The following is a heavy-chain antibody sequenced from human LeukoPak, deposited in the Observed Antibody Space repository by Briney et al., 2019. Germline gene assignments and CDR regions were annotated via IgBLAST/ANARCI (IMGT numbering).Heavy chain of an antibody. CDR1: GDSVSSNSAA. CDR3: AREPFYGVVVVITNPSNWFDP. J-gene: IGHJ5*02. V-gene: IGHV6-1*01. Sequence: SQTLSLTCAISGDSVSSNSAAWNWIRQSPSRGLEWLGRTYYRSNWYNDYAVSVKSRITINPDTSKNQFSLQLNSVTPEDTAVYYCAREPFYGVVVVITNPSNWFDPWGQGTLVTVSS. D-gene: IGHD3-22*01. CDR2: TYYRSNWYN.